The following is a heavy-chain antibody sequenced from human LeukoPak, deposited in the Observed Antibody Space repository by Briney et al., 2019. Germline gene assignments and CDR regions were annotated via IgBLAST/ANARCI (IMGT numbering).Heavy chain of an antibody. CDR1: GFSFSNYW. Sequence: GGSLRLSCAASGFSFSNYWMRWVRQTPGKGLVWVSRINTDGTSTSYADSVKGRFTISRDNAKNTLYLQVNRLRAEDTALYFCARSDSGDVDYWGQGTLVTVSS. D-gene: IGHD3-10*01. CDR2: INTDGTST. CDR3: ARSDSGDVDY. V-gene: IGHV3-74*01. J-gene: IGHJ4*02.